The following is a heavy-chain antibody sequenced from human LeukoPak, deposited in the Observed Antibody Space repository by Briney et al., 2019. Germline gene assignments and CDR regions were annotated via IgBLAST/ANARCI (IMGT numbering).Heavy chain of an antibody. CDR1: GFTFSSYA. J-gene: IGHJ6*02. Sequence: GGSLRLSCAASGFTFSSYAMSWVRQAPGKGLEWVSAISGSGGSTYYADSVKGRFTISRDNSKDTLYLQMNSLRAEDTAVYYCAKVGLGYYYGSGSMPLYYYYYYGMDVWGQGTTVTVSS. D-gene: IGHD3-10*01. CDR3: AKVGLGYYYGSGSMPLYYYYYYGMDV. CDR2: ISGSGGST. V-gene: IGHV3-23*01.